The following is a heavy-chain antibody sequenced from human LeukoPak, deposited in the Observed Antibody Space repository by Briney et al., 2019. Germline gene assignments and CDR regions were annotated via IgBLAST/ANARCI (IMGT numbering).Heavy chain of an antibody. J-gene: IGHJ5*02. V-gene: IGHV4-59*02. CDR1: GASVRSHY. Sequence: SGTLSLTCTVSGASVRSHYWSWILQPPGKGLEWIGNVFHNGDSSFAPSLTSRVTMSVDTSKNQFSLNLNSVTAADTAVYCASKPIVPASQGHYFDTWGQGILVTVSS. D-gene: IGHD2-2*01. CDR3: SKPIVPASQGHYFDT. CDR2: VFHNGDS.